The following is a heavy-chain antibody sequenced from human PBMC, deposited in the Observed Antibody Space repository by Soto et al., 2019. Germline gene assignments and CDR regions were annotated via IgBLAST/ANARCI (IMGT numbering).Heavy chain of an antibody. CDR3: ERGGSGYVWFNWF. D-gene: IGHD3-22*01. V-gene: IGHV1-69*01. CDR2: IIPIFGTA. J-gene: IGHJ4*02. CDR1: GGIFSSYA. Sequence: QEQLVQSGAEVKKPGSSVKVSCKASGGIFSSYAISWVRQAPGQGLEWMGGIIPIFGTANYAQKFQGRGTVSADESTNTAYMDLSSLKSEDTAIYYCERGGSGYVWFNWFWGQGTLVTVSS.